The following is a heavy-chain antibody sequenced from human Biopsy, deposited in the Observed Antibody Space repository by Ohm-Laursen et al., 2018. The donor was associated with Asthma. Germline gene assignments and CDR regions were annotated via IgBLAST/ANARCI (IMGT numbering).Heavy chain of an antibody. Sequence: SVKVSCKSLGGTFNTYVIGWVRQAPGQGLEWMGGINSVFGTTTYPQKFQDRVTITADDSTSSVYMELSSLRSEDPAVYYCARKAGSCISRTCYSLDFWGQGTLVTASS. CDR1: GGTFNTYV. J-gene: IGHJ4*02. CDR3: ARKAGSCISRTCYSLDF. V-gene: IGHV1-69*13. CDR2: INSVFGTT. D-gene: IGHD2-2*01.